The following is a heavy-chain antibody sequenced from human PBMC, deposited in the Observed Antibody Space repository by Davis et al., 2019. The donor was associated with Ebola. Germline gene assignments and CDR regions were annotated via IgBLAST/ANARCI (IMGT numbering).Heavy chain of an antibody. V-gene: IGHV3-23*01. CDR1: GFTFSNFV. Sequence: GESLKISCATSGFTFSNFVMSWVRQAPGKGLEWVSSVHNSRDTTDYADSVKGRFTISRDNSKNTVYLQMNSLRAEDTAVYYCTRGRGGSSWELYWGQGTLVTVSS. CDR3: TRGRGGSSWELY. J-gene: IGHJ4*02. CDR2: VHNSRDTT. D-gene: IGHD6-13*01.